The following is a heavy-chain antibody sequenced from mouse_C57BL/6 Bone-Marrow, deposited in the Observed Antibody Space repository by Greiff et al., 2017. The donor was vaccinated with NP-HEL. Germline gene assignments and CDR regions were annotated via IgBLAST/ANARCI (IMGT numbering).Heavy chain of an antibody. CDR1: GYTFTSYW. D-gene: IGHD1-1*01. V-gene: IGHV1-64*01. Sequence: QVQLQQPGAELVKPGASVKLSCKASGYTFTSYWMHWVKQRPGQGLEWIGMIHPNSGSTNYNEKFKSKATLTVDKSSSTAYMQLSSLTSEDSAVYYCARKLYYGSSLLFAYWGQGTLVTVSA. CDR3: ARKLYYGSSLLFAY. J-gene: IGHJ3*01. CDR2: IHPNSGST.